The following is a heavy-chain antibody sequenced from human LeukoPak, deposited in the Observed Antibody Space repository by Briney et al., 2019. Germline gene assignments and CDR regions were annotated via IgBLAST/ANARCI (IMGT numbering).Heavy chain of an antibody. CDR1: GFTVSTNF. CDR3: AKDAYGGATFFYYMDV. J-gene: IGHJ6*03. Sequence: AGGSLRLSCAASGFTVSTNFINWVRQAPGKGLEWVSGISWNSGNIAYADFVGGRFTISRDNAKNSLSLQMISLSDEDTAVYYCAKDAYGGATFFYYMDVWGKGTTVTVSS. V-gene: IGHV3-9*01. CDR2: ISWNSGNI. D-gene: IGHD2/OR15-2a*01.